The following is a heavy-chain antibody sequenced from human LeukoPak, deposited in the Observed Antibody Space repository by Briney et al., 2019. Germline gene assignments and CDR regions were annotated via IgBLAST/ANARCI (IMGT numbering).Heavy chain of an antibody. CDR3: ARGRLGYCSSTSCYGRFDP. V-gene: IGHV1-8*01. CDR1: GYTFTSYD. CDR2: MNPNSGNT. Sequence: ASVKVSCKASGYTFTSYDINWVRQATGQGLEWMGWMNPNSGNTGYAQKFQSRVTMTRNTSISTAYMELSSLRSEDTAVYYCARGRLGYCSSTSCYGRFDPWGQGTLVTVSS. D-gene: IGHD2-2*01. J-gene: IGHJ5*02.